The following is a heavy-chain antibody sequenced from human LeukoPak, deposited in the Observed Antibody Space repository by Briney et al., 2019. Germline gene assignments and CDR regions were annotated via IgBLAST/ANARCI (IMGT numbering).Heavy chain of an antibody. CDR1: GFTFSNYW. J-gene: IGHJ6*03. CDR3: ARRASGTYPYYYYYMDV. V-gene: IGHV3-7*01. CDR2: IKQDGSEK. D-gene: IGHD1-26*01. Sequence: GGSLRLSCAAAGFTFSNYWMTWVRQAPGKGLEWVANIKQDGSEKYSVDSVKGRFTISRDNAKNSLYLQMNSLRAEDTAVYFCARRASGTYPYYYYYMDVWGKGTTVTVSS.